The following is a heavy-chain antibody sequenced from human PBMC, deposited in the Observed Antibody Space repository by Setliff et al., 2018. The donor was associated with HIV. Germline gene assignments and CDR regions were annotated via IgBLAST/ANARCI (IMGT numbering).Heavy chain of an antibody. CDR2: IYTSGST. CDR1: GGSISSGSYY. Sequence: SETLSLTCTVSGGSISSGSYYWSWIRQPAGKGLEWIGHIYTSGSTNYNPSLKSRVTISVDTSKNQFSLKMTSVTAADTAVYFCARFNALLGSSTYYDYWGPGLLVTVSS. D-gene: IGHD3-22*01. J-gene: IGHJ4*02. V-gene: IGHV4-61*09. CDR3: ARFNALLGSSTYYDY.